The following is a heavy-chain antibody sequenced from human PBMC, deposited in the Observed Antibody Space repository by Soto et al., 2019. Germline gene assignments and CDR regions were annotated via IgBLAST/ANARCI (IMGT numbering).Heavy chain of an antibody. D-gene: IGHD1-26*01. V-gene: IGHV3-30*18. CDR3: AKDFGWELLGYSSYYGMDV. CDR1: GFTFSSYG. J-gene: IGHJ6*02. Sequence: QVQLVESGGGVVQPGRSLRLSCAASGFTFSSYGMHWVRQAPGKGLEWVAVISYDGSNKYYADSVKGRFTISRDNSKNTLYLQMNSLRAGDTAVYYCAKDFGWELLGYSSYYGMDVWGQGTTVTVSS. CDR2: ISYDGSNK.